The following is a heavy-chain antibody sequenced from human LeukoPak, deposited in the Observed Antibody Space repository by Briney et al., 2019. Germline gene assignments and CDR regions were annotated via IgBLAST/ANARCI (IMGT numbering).Heavy chain of an antibody. J-gene: IGHJ6*02. CDR2: INPSGGST. CDR1: GGTFSSYA. Sequence: GASVKVSCKASGGTFSSYAISWVRQAPGQGLEWMGIINPSGGSTSYAQKFQGRVTMTRDTSTSTVYMELSSLRSEDTAAYYCARQGGSDYGMDVWGQGTTVTVSS. D-gene: IGHD6-19*01. CDR3: ARQGGSDYGMDV. V-gene: IGHV1-46*01.